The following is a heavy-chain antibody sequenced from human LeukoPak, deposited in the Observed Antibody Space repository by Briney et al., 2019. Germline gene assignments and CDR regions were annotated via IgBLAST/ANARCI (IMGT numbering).Heavy chain of an antibody. CDR2: TYYRSKWYN. Sequence: SQTLSLTCAISGDSVSSNSAAWDWIRQSPSRGLEWLGRTYYRSKWYNDYAVSVKSRITINPDTSKNQFSLQLNSVTPEDTAVYYCVLVSAATDAFGVWGQGTMVTVSS. CDR1: GDSVSSNSAA. J-gene: IGHJ3*01. D-gene: IGHD2-15*01. V-gene: IGHV6-1*01. CDR3: VLVSAATDAFGV.